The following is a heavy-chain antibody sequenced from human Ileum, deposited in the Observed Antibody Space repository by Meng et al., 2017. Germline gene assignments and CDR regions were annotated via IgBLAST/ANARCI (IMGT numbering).Heavy chain of an antibody. D-gene: IGHD6-19*01. Sequence: QVQLVQPGTEGKITKASVKVSCKPSGYTFTTFGISWVRQAPGQGLEWMGWIDPGNGNRNFAQKFQDRITLTTDTTTTTAYMELRSLRSDDTAIFYCARDRQWVFDYWGQGTLVTVSS. V-gene: IGHV1-18*01. CDR3: ARDRQWVFDY. CDR2: IDPGNGNR. CDR1: GYTFTTFG. J-gene: IGHJ4*02.